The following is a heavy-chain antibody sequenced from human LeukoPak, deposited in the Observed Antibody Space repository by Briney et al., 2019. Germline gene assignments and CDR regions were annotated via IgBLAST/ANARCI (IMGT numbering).Heavy chain of an antibody. D-gene: IGHD3-22*01. CDR2: ISRSSDII. CDR3: ARDTPTGSGYYFPSVVDY. V-gene: IGHV3-48*01. J-gene: IGHJ4*02. Sequence: GGSLRLSCAASGFTFSSYNMNWVRQAPGKGLEWISYISRSSDIIYYGDSVKGRFTISRDNAKNSLYLQMNSLRAEDTAVYYCARDTPTGSGYYFPSVVDYWGQGTLVPVSS. CDR1: GFTFSSYN.